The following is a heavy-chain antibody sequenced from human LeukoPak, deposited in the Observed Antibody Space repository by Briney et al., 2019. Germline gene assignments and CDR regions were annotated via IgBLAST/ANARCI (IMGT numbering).Heavy chain of an antibody. CDR3: ARHILEEHWFDP. D-gene: IGHD1-1*01. CDR1: GGSINSYY. CDR2: IYDSGST. V-gene: IGHV4-59*08. J-gene: IGHJ5*02. Sequence: SETLSLTCTVSGGSINSYYWSWIRQPPGKGLEWIGYIYDSGSTNYNPSLKSRVTISVDTSKNQFSLKVTSVTAADTAVYYCARHILEEHWFDPWGLGTLVIVSS.